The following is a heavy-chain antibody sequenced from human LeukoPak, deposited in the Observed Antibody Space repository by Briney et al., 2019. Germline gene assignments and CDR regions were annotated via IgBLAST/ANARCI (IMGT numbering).Heavy chain of an antibody. CDR3: ARGLYYYDSSGYYYSDY. CDR2: ISAYNGNT. V-gene: IGHV1-18*01. D-gene: IGHD3-22*01. J-gene: IGHJ4*02. CDR1: GYTSTSYG. Sequence: ASVKVSCKASGYTSTSYGISWVRQAPGQGLEWMGWISAYNGNTNYAQKLQGRVTMTTDTSTSTAYMELRSLRSDDTAVYYCARGLYYYDSSGYYYSDYWGQGTLVTVSS.